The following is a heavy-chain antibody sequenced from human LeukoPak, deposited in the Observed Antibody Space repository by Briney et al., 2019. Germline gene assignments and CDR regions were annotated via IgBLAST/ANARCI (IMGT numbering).Heavy chain of an antibody. Sequence: SVKVSCKASGGTFSSYAISWVRQAPGQGLEWMGRIIPIFGTANYAQKFQGRVTITTDESTSTAYMELSSLRSEDTAAYYCARDLSQRSYGSGSNWFDPWGQGTLVTVSS. CDR3: ARDLSQRSYGSGSNWFDP. CDR1: GGTFSSYA. CDR2: IIPIFGTA. J-gene: IGHJ5*02. D-gene: IGHD3-10*01. V-gene: IGHV1-69*05.